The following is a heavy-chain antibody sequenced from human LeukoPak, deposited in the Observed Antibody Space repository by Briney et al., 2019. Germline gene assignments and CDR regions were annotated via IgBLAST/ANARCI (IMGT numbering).Heavy chain of an antibody. V-gene: IGHV3-30*04. J-gene: IGHJ3*02. CDR2: ISYDGINT. CDR1: GFTFNKYP. CDR3: ARDRYTENYFDAFDI. Sequence: GGSLRLSCAVSGFTFNKYPMHWVRQAPGKGLQWVAVISYDGINTYLADPVKGRFTISRDNSKNMLFLQMNSLRTEDTAIYYCARDRYTENYFDAFDIWGQGAMVTVSS. D-gene: IGHD3-16*02.